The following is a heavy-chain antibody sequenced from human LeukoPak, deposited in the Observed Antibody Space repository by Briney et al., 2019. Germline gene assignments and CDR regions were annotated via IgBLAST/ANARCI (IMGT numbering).Heavy chain of an antibody. D-gene: IGHD3-22*01. CDR3: ARDLLPYYYDSSGYYYYYYGMDV. J-gene: IGHJ6*02. Sequence: SVKVSCKASGFTFTRSAVQWVRQARGQRLEGIGWNVVGYNYTNFAQEFRERVTIIRDMSTSTAYMDLSSLRSEDAAVYYCARDLLPYYYDSSGYYYYYYGMDVWGQGTTVTVSS. CDR2: NVVGYNYT. V-gene: IGHV1-58*01. CDR1: GFTFTRSA.